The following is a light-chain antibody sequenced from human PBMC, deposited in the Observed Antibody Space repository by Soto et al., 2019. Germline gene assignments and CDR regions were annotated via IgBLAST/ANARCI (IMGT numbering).Light chain of an antibody. J-gene: IGKJ1*01. CDR1: QSVSSN. CDR3: QQYNNWPPWT. Sequence: EIVMTQSPATLSVSPGERATLSCRASQSVSSNLAWYQQKPGQAPRLLIYDASTRATGIPARFSGSGSGTAFTFTISSLQSEDFAVYYCQQYNNWPPWTFGQGTKVDIK. CDR2: DAS. V-gene: IGKV3-15*01.